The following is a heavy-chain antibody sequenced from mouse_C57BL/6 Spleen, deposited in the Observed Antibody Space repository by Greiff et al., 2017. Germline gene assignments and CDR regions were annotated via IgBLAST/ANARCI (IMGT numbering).Heavy chain of an antibody. CDR3: ARGVYYYGSSDV. Sequence: QVQLQQPGAELVMPGASVKLSCKASGYTFTSYWMHWVKQRPGQGLEWIGEIDPSDSYTNYNQKFKGKSTLTVDKSSSTAYMQLSSLTSEDSAVYDCARGVYYYGSSDVWGKGTSVTVSS. J-gene: IGHJ4*01. D-gene: IGHD1-1*01. V-gene: IGHV1-69*01. CDR2: IDPSDSYT. CDR1: GYTFTSYW.